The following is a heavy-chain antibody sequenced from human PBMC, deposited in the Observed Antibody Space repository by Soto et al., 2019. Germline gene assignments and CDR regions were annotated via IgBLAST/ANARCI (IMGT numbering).Heavy chain of an antibody. D-gene: IGHD4-17*01. CDR1: GGSISSGGYY. Sequence: SETLSLTCTVSGGSISSGGYYWSWIRPHPGKGLEWIGYIYYSGSTYYNPSLKSRVTISVDTSKNQFSLKLSSVTAADTAVYYCARERLLTHTVTTPNWWFDPWGQGTLVTVS. CDR3: ARERLLTHTVTTPNWWFDP. V-gene: IGHV4-31*03. J-gene: IGHJ5*02. CDR2: IYYSGST.